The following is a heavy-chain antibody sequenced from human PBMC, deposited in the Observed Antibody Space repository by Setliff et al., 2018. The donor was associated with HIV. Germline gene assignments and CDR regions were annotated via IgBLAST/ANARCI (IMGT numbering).Heavy chain of an antibody. J-gene: IGHJ4*02. CDR3: ARGSCSGCYLSDY. CDR2: IIPIFGTP. Sequence: SVKVSCKASGGIFSRFAFSWVRQAPGQGLEWMGGIIPIFGTPNYAQKFQGRVTITRDTSANTAYMELSSLRSEDTAVYYCARGSCSGCYLSDYWGLGTLVTVSS. D-gene: IGHD6-19*01. V-gene: IGHV1-69*05. CDR1: GGIFSRFA.